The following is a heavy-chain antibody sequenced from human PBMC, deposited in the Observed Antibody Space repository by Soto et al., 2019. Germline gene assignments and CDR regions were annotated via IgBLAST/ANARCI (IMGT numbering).Heavy chain of an antibody. CDR3: ATIKSESYYGSCYYFDY. CDR2: FDPEDGET. V-gene: IGHV1-24*01. D-gene: IGHD2-15*01. CDR1: GYTLTELS. Sequence: ASVKVSCEVCGYTLTELSMHWVRQAPGKGLEWMGGFDPEDGETIYAQKFQGRVTMTEDTSTDTAYMELSSLRSEDTAVYYCATIKSESYYGSCYYFDYWGQGTLVTVSS. J-gene: IGHJ4*02.